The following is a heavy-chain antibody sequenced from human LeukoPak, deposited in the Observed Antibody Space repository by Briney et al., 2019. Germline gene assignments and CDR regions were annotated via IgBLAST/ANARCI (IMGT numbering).Heavy chain of an antibody. J-gene: IGHJ4*02. CDR2: IRYEGITK. D-gene: IGHD3-22*01. CDR3: ARSSTTYYYDTSSHY. Sequence: GGSLXLSCAASGFSFSDFGMHWVRQAPGKGLEWVAFIRYEGITKYCADSVKGRFTISRDNAKNSLYLQMNSLRAEDTAVYYCARSSTTYYYDTSSHYWGQGTLVTVSS. V-gene: IGHV3-30*02. CDR1: GFSFSDFG.